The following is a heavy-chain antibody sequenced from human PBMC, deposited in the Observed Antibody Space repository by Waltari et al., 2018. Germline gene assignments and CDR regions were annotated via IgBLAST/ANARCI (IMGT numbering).Heavy chain of an antibody. V-gene: IGHV3-7*01. CDR2: RNQDGSAK. Sequence: EVQLVESGGGLVQPGGSLRLSCVASGFTFNIYWMSWVRQAPGKGLECVANRNQDGSAKSYVDSVKGRFTISRDNAKNSMSLQMSSLRAEDAAVYYCARDPGFSEFDLWGQGTLVSISA. CDR3: ARDPGFSEFDL. J-gene: IGHJ3*01. CDR1: GFTFNIYW.